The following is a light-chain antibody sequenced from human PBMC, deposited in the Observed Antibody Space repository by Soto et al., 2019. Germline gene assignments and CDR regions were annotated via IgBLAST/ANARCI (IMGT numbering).Light chain of an antibody. V-gene: IGKV4-1*01. J-gene: IGKJ2*01. CDR1: QSVLYSSNNKNY. CDR3: QQYESTPPT. CDR2: WAS. Sequence: DIVMTQSPDSLAVSLGERATINCKSSQSVLYSSNNKNYLAWYQQRPGQPPKLLIYWASTRESGVPARFSGSGSGTEFTLTITSLQAEDVAVYYCQQYESTPPTFGRGTKLEIK.